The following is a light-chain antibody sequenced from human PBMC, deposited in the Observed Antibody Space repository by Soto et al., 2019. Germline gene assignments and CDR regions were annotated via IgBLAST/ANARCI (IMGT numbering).Light chain of an antibody. CDR2: KTS. Sequence: DIVLTQTPLSSLVTVGQSASISCKSSHGLAHRDGITYLNWLQQRPGQPPRLLIYKTSNRFSGVPDRFSGSGAGTDFILNITKVEAEDVGIYYCMEATLLPHAIGQGTKVEIK. J-gene: IGKJ1*01. CDR3: MEATLLPHA. CDR1: HGLAHRDGITY. V-gene: IGKV2-24*01.